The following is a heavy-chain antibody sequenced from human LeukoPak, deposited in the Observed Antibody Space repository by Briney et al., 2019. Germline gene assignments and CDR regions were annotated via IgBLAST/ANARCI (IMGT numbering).Heavy chain of an antibody. V-gene: IGHV3-66*01. D-gene: IGHD6-13*01. Sequence: GGSLRLSCAASGFTVSDNYMSWVRQAPGKRLEWISIIYSGGSTYYADSVKGRFTISRDNSKNTLYLQMNSLRAEDTAVYYCARALIGAAGFFDLWGQGTLVTVSS. CDR3: ARALIGAAGFFDL. CDR1: GFTVSDNY. CDR2: IYSGGST. J-gene: IGHJ4*02.